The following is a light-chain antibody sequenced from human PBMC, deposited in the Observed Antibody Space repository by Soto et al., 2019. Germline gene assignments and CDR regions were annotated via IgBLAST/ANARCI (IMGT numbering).Light chain of an antibody. CDR2: GAS. CDR3: QHYNNWPPWT. Sequence: EIAMTQSPATLSVSPGERATLSCRASQSVSSNLAWYQQKPGQAPRLLIYGASTRATGIPARFSGSGSGTEFTLTISSLQSEDFEVYYCQHYNNWPPWTFGQGTKVEIK. CDR1: QSVSSN. V-gene: IGKV3-15*01. J-gene: IGKJ1*01.